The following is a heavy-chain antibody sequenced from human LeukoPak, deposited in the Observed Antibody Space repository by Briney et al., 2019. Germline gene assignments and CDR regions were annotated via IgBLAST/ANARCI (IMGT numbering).Heavy chain of an antibody. J-gene: IGHJ6*03. Sequence: ASVKVSCKASGGTFSSYAISWVRQAPGQGLEWMGGIIPIFGTANYAQKFQGRVTITADKSTSTAYMELRSLRSDDTAVYYCARDHVGIVAHSGGLYYYYYMDVWGKGTTVTVSS. CDR3: ARDHVGIVAHSGGLYYYYYMDV. V-gene: IGHV1-69*06. CDR1: GGTFSSYA. CDR2: IIPIFGTA. D-gene: IGHD5-12*01.